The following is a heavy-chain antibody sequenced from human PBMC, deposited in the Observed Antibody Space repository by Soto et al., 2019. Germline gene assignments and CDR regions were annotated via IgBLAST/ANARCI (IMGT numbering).Heavy chain of an antibody. D-gene: IGHD6-13*01. J-gene: IGHJ1*01. CDR2: ICHGGGA. Sequence: SETLSLTCAVYGGSFSGYCWSWIRQTPGERLEWVGDICHGGGANYNPSLRSRVSFSMDPSKNQSSLKLNSVMAADTAVYYCAGYSNSWSKYVKHWGRGSLVTVSS. CDR1: GGSFSGYC. CDR3: AGYSNSWSKYVKH. V-gene: IGHV4-34*01.